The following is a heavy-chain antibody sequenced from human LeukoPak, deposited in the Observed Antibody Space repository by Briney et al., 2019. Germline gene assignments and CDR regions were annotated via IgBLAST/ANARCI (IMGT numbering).Heavy chain of an antibody. CDR2: IDPNSGGT. V-gene: IGHV1-2*02. CDR3: ARAAFSYGSGSYSTYYYYYMDV. D-gene: IGHD3-10*01. Sequence: ASVKVSRKASGYTFTVYYIHWVRQAPGQGLEWMGWIDPNSGGTNYAQKFQGRVTMTRDTSISTAYMELSRLRSDDTAVYYCARAAFSYGSGSYSTYYYYYMDVWGKGTTVTISS. CDR1: GYTFTVYY. J-gene: IGHJ6*03.